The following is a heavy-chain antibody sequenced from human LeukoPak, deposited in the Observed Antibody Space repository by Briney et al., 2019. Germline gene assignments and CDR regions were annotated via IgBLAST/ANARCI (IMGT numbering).Heavy chain of an antibody. Sequence: SETLSLTCTVSGGSISRYYWSWIRQPAGKGLEWIGRIYTSGRTDYNPSLKSRVTMSVDTSKNQLSLKLSSVTAADTAVYYCARGLGEAYCSGGSCPNWFDPWGQGTLVTVSS. D-gene: IGHD2-15*01. V-gene: IGHV4-4*07. CDR1: GGSISRYY. CDR3: ARGLGEAYCSGGSCPNWFDP. J-gene: IGHJ5*02. CDR2: IYTSGRT.